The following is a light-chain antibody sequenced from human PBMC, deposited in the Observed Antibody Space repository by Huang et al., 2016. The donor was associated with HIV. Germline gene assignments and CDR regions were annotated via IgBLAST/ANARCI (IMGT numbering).Light chain of an antibody. V-gene: IGKV4-1*01. J-gene: IGKJ1*01. CDR3: QQYYSSPQT. Sequence: DIIITQSPDSLAVSLGERATLNCRSSQGVYSNSTSKDYMAWFQQKPGQPPRLLLFWASTRDAGGPDRFSGSGSGTHFTLTIANLEAEDAAIYYCQQYYSSPQTFGQGTRVEVK. CDR2: WAS. CDR1: QGVYSNSTSKDY.